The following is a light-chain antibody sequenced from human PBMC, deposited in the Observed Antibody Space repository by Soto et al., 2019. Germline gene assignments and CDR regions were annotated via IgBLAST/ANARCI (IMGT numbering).Light chain of an antibody. Sequence: QSVLTQPPSASGSHGQSVTISGTGTSSDVGAYNYVSWYQQHPGKAPKLMIYEASKRPSGVPDRFSGSKSGNTASLTVSGLQAEDEADYYCSSYVGSLYVFGTGTKVTVL. CDR2: EAS. CDR3: SSYVGSLYV. J-gene: IGLJ1*01. CDR1: SSDVGAYNY. V-gene: IGLV2-8*01.